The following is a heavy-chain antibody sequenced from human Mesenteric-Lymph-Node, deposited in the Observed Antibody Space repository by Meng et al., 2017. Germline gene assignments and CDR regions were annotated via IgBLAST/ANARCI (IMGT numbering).Heavy chain of an antibody. CDR2: IYSGGST. D-gene: IGHD4-17*01. CDR3: AGDTAGDYWRYYYYYGMDV. J-gene: IGHJ6*02. Sequence: GGSLRLSCAASGFTFCSYEMNWVRQAPGKGLEWVPVIYSGGSTYYADSVKGRFTISRDNSKHTLYLQMNRLRAEDTAVYYCAGDTAGDYWRYYYYYGMDVWGQGTTVTVSS. V-gene: IGHV3-66*01. CDR1: GFTFCSYE.